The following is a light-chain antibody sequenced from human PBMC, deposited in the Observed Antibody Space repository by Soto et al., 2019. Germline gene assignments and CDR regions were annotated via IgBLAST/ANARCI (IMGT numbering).Light chain of an antibody. Sequence: EIVLKQSPASLSVSKGERATLSCRASQSVGDNLAWYQQIPGQAPRLLIHSASTRATGVSSRFSGSGSGTEFTLTISSLQSEDFAVYFCQQFNIWPLTFGGGTKVDIK. V-gene: IGKV3-15*01. CDR1: QSVGDN. CDR3: QQFNIWPLT. CDR2: SAS. J-gene: IGKJ4*01.